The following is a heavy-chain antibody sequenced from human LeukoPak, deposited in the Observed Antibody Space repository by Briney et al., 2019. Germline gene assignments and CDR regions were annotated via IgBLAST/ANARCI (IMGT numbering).Heavy chain of an antibody. V-gene: IGHV3-11*01. Sequence: GGSLRLSCAASGFTFSDYYMSWIRQAPGKGLEWVSYISSSGSTIYYADSVKGRFTISRDNAKNSLYLQMNSLRAEDTAVYYCAKPAPAATPGDYYYYYMDVWGKGTTVTVSS. J-gene: IGHJ6*03. CDR3: AKPAPAATPGDYYYYYMDV. CDR1: GFTFSDYY. D-gene: IGHD2-2*01. CDR2: ISSSGSTI.